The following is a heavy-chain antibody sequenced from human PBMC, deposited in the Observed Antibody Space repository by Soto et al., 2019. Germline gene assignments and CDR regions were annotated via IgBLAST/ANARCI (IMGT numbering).Heavy chain of an antibody. Sequence: ASVKVSCKASGYTFTSYAMHWVRQAPGQRLEWMGWINAGNGNTKYSQKFQGRVTITRDTSASTAYMELSSLRSEDTAVYYCASALNYYGSGSYHPLLTFDIWGQGTMVTVSS. CDR3: ASALNYYGSGSYHPLLTFDI. J-gene: IGHJ3*02. CDR2: INAGNGNT. D-gene: IGHD3-10*01. CDR1: GYTFTSYA. V-gene: IGHV1-3*01.